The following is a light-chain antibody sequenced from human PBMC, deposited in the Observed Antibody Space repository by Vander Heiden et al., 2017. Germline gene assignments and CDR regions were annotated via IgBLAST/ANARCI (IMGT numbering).Light chain of an antibody. J-gene: IGKJ4*01. CDR2: AAS. CDR1: QSINNY. CDR3: QQSDTSPLT. V-gene: IGKV1-39*01. Sequence: SQMSQSPSSLSAFVGDRVTITCRASQSINNYLNWYQQKPGKAPKLLIYAASTLQSGVPSRFSGSGSGTEFTLTISSLQPEDFATYSCQQSDTSPLTFGGGTKVEIK.